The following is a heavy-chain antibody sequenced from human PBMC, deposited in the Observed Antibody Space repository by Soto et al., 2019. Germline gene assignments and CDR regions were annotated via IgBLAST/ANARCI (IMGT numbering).Heavy chain of an antibody. CDR2: MNPNSGNT. Sequence: ASVKVSCKASGYTFTSYGINWVRQATGQGLEWMGWMNPNSGNTGYAQKFQGRVTMTRNTSISTAYMELSSLRSEDTAVYYCARNYDFWSGYYRAYNWFDPWGQGTLVTVSS. CDR1: GYTFTSYG. D-gene: IGHD3-3*01. J-gene: IGHJ5*02. V-gene: IGHV1-8*01. CDR3: ARNYDFWSGYYRAYNWFDP.